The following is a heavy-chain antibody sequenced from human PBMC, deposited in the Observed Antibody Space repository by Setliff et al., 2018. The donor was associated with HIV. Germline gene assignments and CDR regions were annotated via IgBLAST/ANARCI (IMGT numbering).Heavy chain of an antibody. CDR1: GASISSFY. CDR3: TRDTGGGGFPMDV. J-gene: IGHJ6*03. Sequence: SETLSLTCTVSGASISSFYWSWIRQPPGKGLDWIGYIFSSGITYYSPSLHSRVTISLDTSKNQFSLNLTSITAADTAVYYCTRDTGGGGFPMDVWGKGTTVTVSS. CDR2: IFSSGIT. V-gene: IGHV4-59*12. D-gene: IGHD2-15*01.